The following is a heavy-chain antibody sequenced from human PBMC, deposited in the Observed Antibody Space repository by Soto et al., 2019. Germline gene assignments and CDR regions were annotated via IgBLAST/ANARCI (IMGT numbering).Heavy chain of an antibody. CDR2: ISYDGSNK. J-gene: IGHJ4*02. CDR1: GFTFSSYG. CDR3: AKWDIVVPC. D-gene: IGHD2-2*01. V-gene: IGHV3-30*18. Sequence: PGESLKISCAASGFTFSSYGMHWVRQAPGKGLEWVAVISYDGSNKYYADSVKGRFTISRDNSKNTLYLQMNSLRAEDTAVYYCAKWDIVVPCWGQGTLVTVYS.